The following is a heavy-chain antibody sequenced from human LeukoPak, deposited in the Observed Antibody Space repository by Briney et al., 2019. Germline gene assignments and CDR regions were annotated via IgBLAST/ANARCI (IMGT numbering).Heavy chain of an antibody. D-gene: IGHD6-25*01. J-gene: IGHJ4*02. Sequence: GGSLRLSCAVSGFTFSSYAVHWVRQAPGKGLEWVAVISLDGSNKYYADSVKGRFTISRDNSKNTLYLQMNSLRAEDTAVYYCARDSVAAAGDFDYWGQGTLVSVSS. CDR1: GFTFSSYA. CDR3: ARDSVAAAGDFDY. V-gene: IGHV3-30-3*01. CDR2: ISLDGSNK.